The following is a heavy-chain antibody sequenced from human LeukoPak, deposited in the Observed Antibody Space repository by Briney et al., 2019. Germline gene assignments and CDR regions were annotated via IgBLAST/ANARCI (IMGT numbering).Heavy chain of an antibody. Sequence: RESLQISCKGSGYSFTSYWIGWVRQMPGKSLEWMGIIYPGDSDTRYSPSFQGQVTISVDKSISTAHLQWSSLKASDTAMYYCARRTGMNLYYFDYWGQGTLVTVSS. J-gene: IGHJ4*02. D-gene: IGHD3-10*01. CDR3: ARRTGMNLYYFDY. CDR1: GYSFTSYW. CDR2: IYPGDSDT. V-gene: IGHV5-51*01.